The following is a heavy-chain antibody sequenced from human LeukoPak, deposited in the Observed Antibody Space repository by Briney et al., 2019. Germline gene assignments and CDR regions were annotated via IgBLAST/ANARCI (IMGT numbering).Heavy chain of an antibody. J-gene: IGHJ6*02. CDR1: GYTFTGYY. CDR2: INPNSGGT. V-gene: IGHV1-2*04. Sequence: EASVKVSCKASGYTFTGYYMHWVRQAPGQGLEWMGWINPNSGGTNYAQKFQGWVTMTRDTSISTAYMELSRLRSDDTAVYYCARDHVDELELRSHYYYGMDVWGQGTTVTVSS. CDR3: ARDHVDELELRSHYYYGMDV. D-gene: IGHD1-7*01.